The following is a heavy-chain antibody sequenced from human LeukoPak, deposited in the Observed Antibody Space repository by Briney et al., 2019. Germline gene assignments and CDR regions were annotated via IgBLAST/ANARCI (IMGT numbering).Heavy chain of an antibody. V-gene: IGHV4-34*12. D-gene: IGHD5-24*01. CDR1: GESLNYYY. J-gene: IGHJ4*02. CDR2: VFDGKTT. CDR3: ASGAWATRLHS. Sequence: MASETLSLTCAVYGESLNYYYWSWIRQSPEKGLEWIGEVFDGKTTNYNPSLKSRVTISAVTSSNQFSLNLKSVTAADTAVYYCASGAWATRLHSWAQGTLVIVSS.